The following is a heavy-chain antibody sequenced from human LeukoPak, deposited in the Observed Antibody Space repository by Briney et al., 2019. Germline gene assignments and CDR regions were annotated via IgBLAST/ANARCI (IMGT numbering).Heavy chain of an antibody. Sequence: GGSLRLSCAASGFTFSDYYMSWIRQAPGKGLEWVSYISSSSSYTNYADSVKGRFTISRDNAKNSLYLQMNSLRAEDTAVYYCARVFGPHYFDYWGQGTLVTVSS. D-gene: IGHD2-21*01. CDR1: GFTFSDYY. V-gene: IGHV3-11*05. J-gene: IGHJ4*02. CDR3: ARVFGPHYFDY. CDR2: ISSSSSYT.